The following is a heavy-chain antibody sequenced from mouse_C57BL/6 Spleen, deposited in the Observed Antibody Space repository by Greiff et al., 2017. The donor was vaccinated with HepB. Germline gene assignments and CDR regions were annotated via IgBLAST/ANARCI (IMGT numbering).Heavy chain of an antibody. CDR2: IYPGNSDT. J-gene: IGHJ2*01. V-gene: IGHV1-5*01. Sequence: EVQLQQSGTVLARPGASVKMSCKTSGYTFTSYWMHWVKQRPGQGLEWIGAIYPGNSDTSYNQKFKGKAKLTAVTSASTAYMELSSLTNEDSAVYYCTRCPLHYYGSSLSFFDYWGQGTTLTVSS. CDR1: GYTFTSYW. D-gene: IGHD1-1*01. CDR3: TRCPLHYYGSSLSFFDY.